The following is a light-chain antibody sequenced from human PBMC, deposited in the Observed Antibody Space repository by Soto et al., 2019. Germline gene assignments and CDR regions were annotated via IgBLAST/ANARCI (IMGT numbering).Light chain of an antibody. Sequence: QSVLTQPPSASETPGQRVTISCSGSSSNIGGNIVNWYQQLPGTAPKLLIYSNNQRPSGVPDRFSGSKSGTSASLAISGLQSEYEADYYCAAWDDSLNGYVFGTGTKLTVL. CDR2: SNN. CDR3: AAWDDSLNGYV. V-gene: IGLV1-44*01. CDR1: SSNIGGNI. J-gene: IGLJ1*01.